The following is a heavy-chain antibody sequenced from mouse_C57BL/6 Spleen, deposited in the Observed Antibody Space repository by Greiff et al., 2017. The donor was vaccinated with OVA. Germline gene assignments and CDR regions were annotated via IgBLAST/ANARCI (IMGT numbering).Heavy chain of an antibody. CDR2: IYPGSGNT. CDR1: GYSFTSYY. Sequence: VQLQQSGPELVKPGASVTISCKASGYSFTSYYIHWVKQRPGQGLEWIGWIYPGSGNTKYNEKFKGKATLTADTSSSTAYMQLSSLTSEDSAVYYCARGYGSLYYFDYWGQGTTLTVSS. V-gene: IGHV1-66*01. D-gene: IGHD1-1*01. CDR3: ARGYGSLYYFDY. J-gene: IGHJ2*01.